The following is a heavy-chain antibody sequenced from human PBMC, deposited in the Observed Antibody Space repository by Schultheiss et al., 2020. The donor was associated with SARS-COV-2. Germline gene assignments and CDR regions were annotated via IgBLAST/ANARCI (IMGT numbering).Heavy chain of an antibody. CDR3: AATTGYYTNVDY. CDR1: GFTFSSYS. J-gene: IGHJ4*02. V-gene: IGHV3-21*01. CDR2: ISGSGDYI. Sequence: GGSLRLSCAASGFTFSSYSMNWVRQAPGKGLEWVAYISGSGDYINYADSVKGRFTIFRNNANNSLYQQMSSLRADDTALYYCAATTGYYTNVDYWGQGTLVTVSS. D-gene: IGHD3/OR15-3a*01.